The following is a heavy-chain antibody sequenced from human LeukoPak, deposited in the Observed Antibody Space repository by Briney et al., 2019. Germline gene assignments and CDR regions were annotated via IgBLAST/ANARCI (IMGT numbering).Heavy chain of an antibody. J-gene: IGHJ4*02. V-gene: IGHV4-59*01. CDR2: IYYSGST. Sequence: SETLSLTCTVSGGSISSYYWSWIRQPPGKGLEWIGYIYYSGSTNYNPSLKSRVTISVDMSKNQFSLKLSSVTAADTAVYYCARDVGATPGYFDYWGQGTLVTVSS. CDR3: ARDVGATPGYFDY. CDR1: GGSISSYY. D-gene: IGHD1-26*01.